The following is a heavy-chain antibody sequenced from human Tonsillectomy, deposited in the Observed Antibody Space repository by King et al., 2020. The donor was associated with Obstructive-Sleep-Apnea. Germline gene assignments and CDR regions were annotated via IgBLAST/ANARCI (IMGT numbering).Heavy chain of an antibody. V-gene: IGHV4-39*07. CDR2: IYYSGST. D-gene: IGHD6-13*01. CDR1: GGSINSSSSY. J-gene: IGHJ5*02. Sequence: VQLQESGPGLVKPSETLSLTCTVSGGSINSSSSYWGWIRQPPGKGLEWIGAIYYSGSTSYNPSLKSRVTISVDTSRNQFSLKLSPVTAADTAVYYCARDHPPLVRSLNEEGWFDPWGQGTLVTVSS. CDR3: ARDHPPLVRSLNEEGWFDP.